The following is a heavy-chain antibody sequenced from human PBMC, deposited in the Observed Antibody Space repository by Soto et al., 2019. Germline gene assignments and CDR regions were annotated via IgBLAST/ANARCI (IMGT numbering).Heavy chain of an antibody. CDR1: GFSLSTTGVG. J-gene: IGHJ4*01. Sequence: QITLKESGPTLVKPTQTLTLTCTFSGFSLSTTGVGVGWIRQPPGNDLEWLALIYWNDDKRYSPSLKSRLTITKDPSKHQVVLTMTNMDPGDRATYYCAHRRGDFDYRGHGTLVTVSS. CDR2: IYWNDDK. V-gene: IGHV2-5*01. CDR3: AHRRGDFDY.